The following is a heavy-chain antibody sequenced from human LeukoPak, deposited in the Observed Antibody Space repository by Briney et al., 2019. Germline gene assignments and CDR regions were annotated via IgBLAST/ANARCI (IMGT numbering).Heavy chain of an antibody. CDR2: ISSGSVYI. CDR1: GFTFNSYN. J-gene: IGHJ6*03. CDR3: ARFSITIFGTPEDYMDV. V-gene: IGHV3-21*01. Sequence: AGSLRLSCEASGFTFNSYNINWVRQAPGKGLEWVSSISSGSVYIYYADSVKGRFTISRDSAKNSLYLQMNSLRAEDTSVYYCARFSITIFGTPEDYMDVWGKGTTVTVSS. D-gene: IGHD3-3*01.